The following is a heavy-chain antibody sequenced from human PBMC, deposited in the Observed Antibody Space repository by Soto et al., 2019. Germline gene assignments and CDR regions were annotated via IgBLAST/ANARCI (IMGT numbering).Heavy chain of an antibody. Sequence: GGSLRLSCAASGFTFSSYAMSWVRQAPGKGLEWVSAISGSGGSTYYADSVKGRFTISRDNSKNTLYLQMNSLRAEDTAVYYCAKRPTRLRYFDWLSPLEFWGQGTLVTVSS. CDR1: GFTFSSYA. D-gene: IGHD3-9*01. J-gene: IGHJ4*02. CDR3: AKRPTRLRYFDWLSPLEF. CDR2: ISGSGGST. V-gene: IGHV3-23*01.